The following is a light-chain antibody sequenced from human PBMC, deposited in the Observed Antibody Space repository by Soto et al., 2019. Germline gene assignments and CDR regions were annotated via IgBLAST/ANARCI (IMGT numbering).Light chain of an antibody. CDR1: KNDIGVYNF. J-gene: IGLJ1*01. CDR3: KSYAGSNPYV. Sequence: SVLARPPSASGSPGQSVTISCTGTKNDIGVYNFVSWYQHHPGKAPRLIIYEVVQRPSGVPDRFSGSKSGNTASLTVSGLQAADEVDYFCKSYAGSNPYVFGIGTKVIV. CDR2: EVV. V-gene: IGLV2-8*01.